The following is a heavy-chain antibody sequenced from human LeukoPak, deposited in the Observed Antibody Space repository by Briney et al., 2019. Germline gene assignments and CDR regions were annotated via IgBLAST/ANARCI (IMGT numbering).Heavy chain of an antibody. J-gene: IGHJ4*02. CDR3: ARVGVDYSGNIIKYFFDN. CDR1: GGSISSYQ. Sequence: SETLSLTCTVSGGSISSYQWSRIRQPPGKGLEWIGNIYYSGSANYNPSLKSRVTISVDASKNQFSLKLSPVTAADTALYYCARVGVDYSGNIIKYFFDNWGQGTLVTVSS. V-gene: IGHV4-59*01. CDR2: IYYSGSA. D-gene: IGHD4-23*01.